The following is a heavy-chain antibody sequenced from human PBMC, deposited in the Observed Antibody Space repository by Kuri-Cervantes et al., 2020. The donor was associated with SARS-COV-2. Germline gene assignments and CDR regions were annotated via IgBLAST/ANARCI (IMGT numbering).Heavy chain of an antibody. D-gene: IGHD2-2*01. CDR1: GYTFTGYY. J-gene: IGHJ6*03. CDR2: VNPNSGDT. V-gene: IGHV1-8*02. CDR3: ARRSTVVVRGATATYYYYMDV. Sequence: ASVKVSCKASGYTFTGYYMHWVRQAPGQGLEWMGWVNPNSGDTGYAQRFQGRVTMTRNTSMSTVYLELSSLRSEDTAVYYCARRSTVVVRGATATYYYYMDVWGKGTTVTVSS.